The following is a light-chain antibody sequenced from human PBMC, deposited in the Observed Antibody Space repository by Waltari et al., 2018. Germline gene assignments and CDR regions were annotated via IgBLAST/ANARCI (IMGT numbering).Light chain of an antibody. Sequence: QSALTQPASVSGSPGQSITISCTGTSSDVGGYNYVSWYQQHPGKAPKLMIYDVSKRPSGVSNRFSGSKSGNTASLTISGLQAEDEADYYYSSYTDSGTFVVIGGGTKLTVL. V-gene: IGLV2-14*01. J-gene: IGLJ2*01. CDR1: SSDVGGYNY. CDR2: DVS. CDR3: SSYTDSGTFVV.